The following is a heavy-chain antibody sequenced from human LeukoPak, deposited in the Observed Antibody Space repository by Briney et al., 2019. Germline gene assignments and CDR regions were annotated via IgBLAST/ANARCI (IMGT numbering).Heavy chain of an antibody. V-gene: IGHV1-69*13. CDR1: GYTLTELS. CDR2: IIPIFGTA. Sequence: GASVKVSCKVSGYTLTELSMHWVRQAPGKGLEWMGGIIPIFGTANYAQKFQGRVTITADESTSTAYMELSSLRSEDTAVYYYARESGPHGQRRHWFDPWGQGTLVTVSS. D-gene: IGHD4-17*01. CDR3: ARESGPHGQRRHWFDP. J-gene: IGHJ5*02.